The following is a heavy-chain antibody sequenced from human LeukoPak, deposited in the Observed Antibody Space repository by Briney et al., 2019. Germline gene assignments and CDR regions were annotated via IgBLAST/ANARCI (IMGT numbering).Heavy chain of an antibody. J-gene: IGHJ4*02. V-gene: IGHV3-23*01. Sequence: GGSLRLSCAASGFTFSSYAMSWVRQAPGKGLEWVSAISGSGGSTYYADPVKGRFTISRDNSKNTLYLQMNSLRAEDTAVYYCAKDRRGVGGSLRHPDHWGQGTLVTVSS. CDR2: ISGSGGST. CDR1: GFTFSSYA. CDR3: AKDRRGVGGSLRHPDH. D-gene: IGHD2-15*01.